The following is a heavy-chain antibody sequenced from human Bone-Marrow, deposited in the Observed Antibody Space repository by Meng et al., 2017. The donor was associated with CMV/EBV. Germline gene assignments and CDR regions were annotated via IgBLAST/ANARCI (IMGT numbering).Heavy chain of an antibody. Sequence: ASVKVSCKASGYTFTSYDINWVRQATGQGLEWMGWMNPNSGNTGYAQKFQGRVTITRNTSMSTAYMELSSLRSEDTAVYYCARVVGATTGYYFDYWGQGTLVTVSS. D-gene: IGHD1-26*01. V-gene: IGHV1-8*03. CDR2: MNPNSGNT. CDR3: ARVVGATTGYYFDY. CDR1: GYTFTSYD. J-gene: IGHJ4*02.